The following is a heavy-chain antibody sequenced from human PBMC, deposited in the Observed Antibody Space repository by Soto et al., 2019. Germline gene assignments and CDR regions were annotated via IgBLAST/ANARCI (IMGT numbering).Heavy chain of an antibody. J-gene: IGHJ5*02. V-gene: IGHV1-69*12. D-gene: IGHD3-22*01. CDR2: IIPIFGTA. CDR3: VGNYYDSSGYYLFWFDP. Sequence: QVQLVQSGAEVKKPGSSVKVSCKASGGTFSSYAISWVRQAPGQGLEWMGGIIPIFGTANYAQKFQCRVTITADESTSTAYMELSSLRYEDTAVYYCVGNYYDSSGYYLFWFDPWGQGTLVTVSS. CDR1: GGTFSSYA.